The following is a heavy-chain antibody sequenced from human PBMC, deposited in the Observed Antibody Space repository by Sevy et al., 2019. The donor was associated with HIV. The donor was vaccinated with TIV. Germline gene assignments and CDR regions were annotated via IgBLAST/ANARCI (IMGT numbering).Heavy chain of an antibody. D-gene: IGHD6-19*01. CDR3: ARESGSDWYFDY. J-gene: IGHJ4*02. CDR1: GFIFSNYG. V-gene: IGHV3-33*01. CDR2: LWSDGSNK. Sequence: WGSLRLSCAASGFIFSNYGMHWVRQAPGKGLEWVTVLWSDGSNKYYADSVKGRFTISRDNSKNTLYLQMNSLRPEDTAVYYCARESGSDWYFDYWGQGTLVTVSS.